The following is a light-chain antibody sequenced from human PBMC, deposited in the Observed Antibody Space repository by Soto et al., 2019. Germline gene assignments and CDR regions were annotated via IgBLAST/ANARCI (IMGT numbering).Light chain of an antibody. V-gene: IGKV3-15*01. CDR1: QSVSSN. J-gene: IGKJ1*01. Sequence: EIVMTQSPSPLSVSPGERATLSCRASQSVSSNLAWYQQNPGQAPTLLIYGASTRATGIPARFSGSGAGTEFTLTISSLQSEDFAVYYCQQYNNWPRTFGQGTKVDIK. CDR2: GAS. CDR3: QQYNNWPRT.